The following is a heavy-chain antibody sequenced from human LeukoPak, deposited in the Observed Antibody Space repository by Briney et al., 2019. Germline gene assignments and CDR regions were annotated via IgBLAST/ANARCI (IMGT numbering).Heavy chain of an antibody. J-gene: IGHJ6*03. Sequence: PSQTLSLTCTVSGGSISSGGYYWSWIRQPPGKGLEWIGYIYHSGSTYYNPSLKSRVTISVDTSKNQFSLKLSSVTAADTAVYYCARHPLERLPDSWIYYYYYMDVWGKGTTVTVSS. D-gene: IGHD6-13*01. CDR1: GGSISSGGYY. CDR2: IYHSGST. V-gene: IGHV4-30-2*01. CDR3: ARHPLERLPDSWIYYYYYMDV.